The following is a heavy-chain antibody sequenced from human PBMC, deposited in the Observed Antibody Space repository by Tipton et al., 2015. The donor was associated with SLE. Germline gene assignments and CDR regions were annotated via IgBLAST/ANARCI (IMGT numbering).Heavy chain of an antibody. V-gene: IGHV4-34*01. CDR2: ISHSGTT. Sequence: LRLSCAVYGVSFSDYYWSWIRQPPGKGLEWIGEISHSGTTKYNPSLKSRVTISVDTSKNQFSLKLSSVTAADTAVYYCARVALDAFDIWGQGTMVTVSS. CDR1: GVSFSDYY. CDR3: ARVALDAFDI. J-gene: IGHJ3*02.